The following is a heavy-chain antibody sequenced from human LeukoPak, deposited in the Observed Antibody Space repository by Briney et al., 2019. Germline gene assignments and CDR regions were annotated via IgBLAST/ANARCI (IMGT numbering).Heavy chain of an antibody. CDR3: ARDREYSSSGLVWFDP. V-gene: IGHV4-59*02. CDR2: IYYSGST. Sequence: SETPFLTCTVSGGSVSGYYWSWIRQPPGKGLEWIGYIYYSGSTNYNPSLKSRVTISVDTSENQFSLKLTSVTAADTAVYYCARDREYSSSGLVWFDPWGHGILVTVSS. D-gene: IGHD6-6*01. J-gene: IGHJ5*02. CDR1: GGSVSGYY.